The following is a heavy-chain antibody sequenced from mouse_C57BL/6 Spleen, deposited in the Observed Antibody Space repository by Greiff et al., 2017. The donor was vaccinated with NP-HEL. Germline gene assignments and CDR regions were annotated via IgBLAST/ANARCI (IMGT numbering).Heavy chain of an antibody. J-gene: IGHJ1*03. CDR3: ARDEANYYGSTYWYFDV. D-gene: IGHD1-1*01. CDR2: IYPRDGST. V-gene: IGHV1-78*01. Sequence: VKLQESDAELVKPGASVKISCKVSGYTFTDHTIHWMKQRPEQGLEWIGYIYPRDGSTKYNEKFKGKATLTADKSSSTAYMQLNSLTSEDSAVYFCARDEANYYGSTYWYFDVWGTGTTVTVSS. CDR1: GYTFTDHT.